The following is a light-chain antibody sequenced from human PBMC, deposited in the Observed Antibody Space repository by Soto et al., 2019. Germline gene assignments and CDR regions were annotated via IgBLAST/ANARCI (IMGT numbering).Light chain of an antibody. CDR1: RRIGFW. V-gene: IGKV1-5*03. CDR2: KAS. J-gene: IGKJ1*01. CDR3: QQYNNYWT. Sequence: DIQMTQSPSTLSASVENGAPIISRAIRRIGFWLAWYQQKPGKAPNLLIYKASSLESGVPSRFSGSGSGTEFTLTISSLQPDDFATYYCQQYNNYWTFGQGTKVEIK.